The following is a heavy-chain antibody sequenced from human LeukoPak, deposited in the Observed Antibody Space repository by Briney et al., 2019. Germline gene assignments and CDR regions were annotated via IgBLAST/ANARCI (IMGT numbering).Heavy chain of an antibody. CDR3: ARGDYGGNSLHAFDI. CDR2: IYSGGST. CDR1: GLIVSSNY. Sequence: PGGSLRLSCAASGLIVSSNYMSWVRQAPGKGLEWVSVIYSGGSTFYADSVRGRFTISRDNSKNTLYLQMNSLTTEDTAVYYCARGDYGGNSLHAFDIWGQGTMVTVSS. V-gene: IGHV3-66*01. J-gene: IGHJ3*02. D-gene: IGHD4-23*01.